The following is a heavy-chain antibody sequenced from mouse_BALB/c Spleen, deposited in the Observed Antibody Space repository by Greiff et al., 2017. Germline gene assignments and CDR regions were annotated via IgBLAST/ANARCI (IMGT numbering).Heavy chain of an antibody. CDR1: GFTFSSYT. Sequence: EVKLVESGGGLVKPGGSLKLSCAASGFTFSSYTMSWVRQTPEKRLEWVATISSGGSYTYYPDSVKGRFTISRDNAKNTLYLQMSSLKSEDTAMYYCTKYGNCAVPYFDYWGQATTLTVSS. D-gene: IGHD2-1*01. V-gene: IGHV5-6-4*01. CDR2: ISSGGSYT. J-gene: IGHJ2*01. CDR3: TKYGNCAVPYFDY.